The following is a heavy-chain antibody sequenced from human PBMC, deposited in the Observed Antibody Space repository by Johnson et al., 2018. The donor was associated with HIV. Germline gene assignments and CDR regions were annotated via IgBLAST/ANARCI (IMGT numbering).Heavy chain of an antibody. CDR3: ARAVRIGVGGTVLGASDI. J-gene: IGHJ3*02. CDR1: GFTVSSNY. Sequence: VQLVESGGGLIQPGGSLRLSCAASGFTVSSNYMSWVRQAPGKGLEWVSIIYSGGRTYHADSVKGRFTLSRDNGKNSLYLQMNSLRVEDTALYYCARAVRIGVGGTVLGASDIWGQGTMVTVSS. CDR2: IYSGGRT. D-gene: IGHD6-13*01. V-gene: IGHV3-53*01.